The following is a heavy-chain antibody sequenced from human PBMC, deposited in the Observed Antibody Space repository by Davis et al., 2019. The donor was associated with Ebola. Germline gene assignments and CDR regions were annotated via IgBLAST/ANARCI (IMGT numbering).Heavy chain of an antibody. CDR2: ISSSSSYI. CDR3: ARFDHGFDS. Sequence: GESLKISCAASGFTFSSYSMNWVRQAPGKGLEWVSSISSSSSYIYYADSVKGRFTISRDNAKNSVYLHMNSLRVEDTAVYYCARFDHGFDSWGQGALVTVSS. CDR1: GFTFSSYS. D-gene: IGHD4-17*01. J-gene: IGHJ4*02. V-gene: IGHV3-21*01.